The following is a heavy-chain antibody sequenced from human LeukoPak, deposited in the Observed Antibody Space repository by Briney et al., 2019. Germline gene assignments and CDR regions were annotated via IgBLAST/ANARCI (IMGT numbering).Heavy chain of an antibody. V-gene: IGHV4-34*01. Sequence: SETLSLTCAVYGGSFSGYYWSWVRQPPGKGLEWIGEINHSGSTNYNPSLKSRVTISVDTSKNQFSLKLSSVTAADTAVYYCARGRGWYSSFDYWGQGTLVTVSS. D-gene: IGHD6-19*01. CDR3: ARGRGWYSSFDY. J-gene: IGHJ4*02. CDR1: GGSFSGYY. CDR2: INHSGST.